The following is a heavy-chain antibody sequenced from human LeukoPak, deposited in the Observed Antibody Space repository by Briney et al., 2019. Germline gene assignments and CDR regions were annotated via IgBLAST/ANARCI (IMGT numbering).Heavy chain of an antibody. Sequence: ASVKVSCKASGYTFTSYDINWMRQATGQGLEWMGWMNPNSGNTGYAQKFQGRVTITKNTSISTAYMELSSLRSGDTAVYYCARVHWGWGRSGYMDVWGKGTTVTVSS. J-gene: IGHJ6*03. CDR2: MNPNSGNT. D-gene: IGHD7-27*01. CDR3: ARVHWGWGRSGYMDV. CDR1: GYTFTSYD. V-gene: IGHV1-8*03.